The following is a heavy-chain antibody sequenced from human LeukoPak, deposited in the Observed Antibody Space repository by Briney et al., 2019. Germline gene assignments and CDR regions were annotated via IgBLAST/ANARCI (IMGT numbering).Heavy chain of an antibody. CDR2: INPSGGST. D-gene: IGHD2-2*02. V-gene: IGHV1-46*01. Sequence: ASVKVSCKASGYTFTSYYMHWVRQAPGQGLEWMGIINPSGGSTSYAQKFQGRVTMTRDMSTSTVHMELSSLRSEDTAVYYCARGFVVVPAAIKEVAFDIWGQGTMVTVSS. CDR1: GYTFTSYY. CDR3: ARGFVVVPAAIKEVAFDI. J-gene: IGHJ3*02.